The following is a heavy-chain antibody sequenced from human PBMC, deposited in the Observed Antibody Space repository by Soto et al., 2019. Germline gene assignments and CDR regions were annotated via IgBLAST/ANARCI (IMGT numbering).Heavy chain of an antibody. Sequence: VKVSCKASGGTFSSYAISWVRQAPGQGLEWMGGIIPIFGTANYAQKFQGRVTITADESTSTAYMELSSLRSEDTAVYYCASTDAREQQPRSNDAFDIWGQGTMVTVSS. J-gene: IGHJ3*02. D-gene: IGHD6-13*01. CDR2: IIPIFGTA. CDR1: GGTFSSYA. V-gene: IGHV1-69*01. CDR3: ASTDAREQQPRSNDAFDI.